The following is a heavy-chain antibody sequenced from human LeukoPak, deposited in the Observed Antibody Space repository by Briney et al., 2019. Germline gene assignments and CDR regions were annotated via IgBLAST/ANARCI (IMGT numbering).Heavy chain of an antibody. CDR3: ARVSGGSALPRPLLDY. CDR1: GGSISSYY. D-gene: IGHD1-26*01. V-gene: IGHV4-59*01. CDR2: IYYSGST. Sequence: PSETLSLTCTVSGGSISSYYWSWIRQPPGKGLEWIGYIYYSGSTNYNPSLKSRVTISVDTSKNQFSLKLSSVTAADTAVYYCARVSGGSALPRPLLDYWGQGTLVTVSS. J-gene: IGHJ4*02.